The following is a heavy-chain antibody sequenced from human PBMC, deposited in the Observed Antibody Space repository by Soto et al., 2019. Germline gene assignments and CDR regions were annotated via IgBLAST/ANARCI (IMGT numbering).Heavy chain of an antibody. D-gene: IGHD6-6*01. Sequence: ASVKVSCKASGYTFTGYYMHWVRQAPGQGLEWMGWINPNSGGTNYAQKFQGWVTMTRDTSISTAYMELRRLRSDDTAVYYCARGGVSSSSAFDIWGQGTMVTVSS. V-gene: IGHV1-2*04. CDR2: INPNSGGT. CDR1: GYTFTGYY. CDR3: ARGGVSSSSAFDI. J-gene: IGHJ3*02.